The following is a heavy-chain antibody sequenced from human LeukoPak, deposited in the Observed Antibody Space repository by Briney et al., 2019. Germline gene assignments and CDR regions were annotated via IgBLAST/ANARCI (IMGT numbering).Heavy chain of an antibody. CDR3: AKGGYSWYTFYS. V-gene: IGHV3-30*02. CDR2: VRYDGSNK. CDR1: GFNFSISA. Sequence: PGGSLRLSCAASGFNFSISAMHWVRQAPGKGLEWVAFVRYDGSNKDYADSVKGRFTISRDNSKNTLYVQMNGLRTDDTAIYYCAKGGYSWYTFYSWGQGTLVTVSS. J-gene: IGHJ5*02. D-gene: IGHD2-2*02.